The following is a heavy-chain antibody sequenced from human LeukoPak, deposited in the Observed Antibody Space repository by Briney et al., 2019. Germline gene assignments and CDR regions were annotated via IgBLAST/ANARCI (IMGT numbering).Heavy chain of an antibody. CDR1: GLTFTSAW. Sequence: PGGSLRLSCATSGLTFTSAWLTGVRQAPGEGREWVGCIKSKSVGEATDYAAPVKGRFTISRDDSENTLYLQMNSLKTEDTAVYYCTTHSGNDLRSWGQGTLVTVSS. CDR3: TTHSGNDLRS. CDR2: IKSKSVGEAT. D-gene: IGHD5-12*01. V-gene: IGHV3-15*01. J-gene: IGHJ5*02.